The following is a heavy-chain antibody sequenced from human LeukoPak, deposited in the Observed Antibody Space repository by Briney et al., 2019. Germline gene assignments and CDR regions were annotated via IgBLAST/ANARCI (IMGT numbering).Heavy chain of an antibody. CDR3: AKDLGLWGSSSDNY. CDR1: GFTFSSYA. D-gene: IGHD6-6*01. J-gene: IGHJ4*02. Sequence: PGGSLRLSCAASGFTFSSYAMSWVRQAPGKGLEWVSVISGSGGNTYYAHSVKGRFTISRDNSKNTLHLQMNSLRAEDTAVYYCAKDLGLWGSSSDNYWGQGTLVTVSS. CDR2: ISGSGGNT. V-gene: IGHV3-23*01.